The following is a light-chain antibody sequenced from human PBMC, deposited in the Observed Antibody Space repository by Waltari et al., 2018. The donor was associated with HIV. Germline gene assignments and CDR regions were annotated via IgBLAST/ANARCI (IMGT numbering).Light chain of an antibody. Sequence: DIVMTQSPESLTMSPGEGATINCKTSRSVVSSSNNQNYLAWYQHKVGQSPKLLIYWASTRAPGVPERFSGGGSGTDFTLTIRGLQADDEAVYYCQQYETVPFTFGPGTTV. CDR3: QQYETVPFT. V-gene: IGKV4-1*01. CDR1: RSVVSSSNNQNY. CDR2: WAS. J-gene: IGKJ3*01.